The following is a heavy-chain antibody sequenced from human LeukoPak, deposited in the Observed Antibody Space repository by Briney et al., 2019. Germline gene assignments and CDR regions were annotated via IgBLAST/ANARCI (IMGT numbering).Heavy chain of an antibody. CDR1: GGSISSYY. CDR2: IYYSGST. CDR3: ARGSSSDFWSGYLLDY. Sequence: SETLSLTCTVSGGSISSYYWSWIRQPPGKGLEWIGYIYYSGSTNYNPSLKSRVTISVDTSKNQFSLKLSSVTAADTAVYYCARGSSSDFWSGYLLDYWGQGTLATVSS. J-gene: IGHJ4*02. V-gene: IGHV4-59*01. D-gene: IGHD3-3*01.